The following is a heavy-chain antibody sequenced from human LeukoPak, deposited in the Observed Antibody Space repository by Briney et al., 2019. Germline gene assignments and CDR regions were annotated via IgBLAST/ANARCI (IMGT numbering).Heavy chain of an antibody. V-gene: IGHV3-23*01. CDR3: AKLGPH. CDR1: GGSFSGYY. CDR2: ISGSGGST. J-gene: IGHJ4*02. Sequence: GTLSLTCAVYGGSFSGYYWSWVRQAPGKGLEWVSAISGSGGSTYYADSVKGRFTISRDNSKNTLYLQMNSLRAEDTAVYYCAKLGPHWGQGTLVTVSS.